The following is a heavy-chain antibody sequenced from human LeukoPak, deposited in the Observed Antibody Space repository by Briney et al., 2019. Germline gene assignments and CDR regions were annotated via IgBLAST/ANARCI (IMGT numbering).Heavy chain of an antibody. CDR1: GGSISSYY. CDR3: AREERIVGATTHAFDI. Sequence: PSETLSLTCTVSGGSISSYYWSWIRQPPGKGLEWIGYIYYSGSTNYNPSLKSRVTISVDTSKNQFSLKLSSVTAADTAVYYCAREERIVGATTHAFDIWGQGTMVTVSS. J-gene: IGHJ3*02. CDR2: IYYSGST. V-gene: IGHV4-59*01. D-gene: IGHD1-26*01.